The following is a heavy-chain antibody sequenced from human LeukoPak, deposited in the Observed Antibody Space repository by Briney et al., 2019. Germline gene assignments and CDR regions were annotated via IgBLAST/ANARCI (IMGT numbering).Heavy chain of an antibody. CDR1: GYSFTNYW. Sequence: GEYLEISCKGSGYSFTNYWIGWVRQMPGKGLKWMGIIYPGDSDARYSPSFQGQVTISADKSISTAYLQWSSLKASDTAMYYCARRRDLYSGSYYPFDYWGQGTLVAVSS. D-gene: IGHD1-26*01. CDR2: IYPGDSDA. CDR3: ARRRDLYSGSYYPFDY. V-gene: IGHV5-51*01. J-gene: IGHJ4*02.